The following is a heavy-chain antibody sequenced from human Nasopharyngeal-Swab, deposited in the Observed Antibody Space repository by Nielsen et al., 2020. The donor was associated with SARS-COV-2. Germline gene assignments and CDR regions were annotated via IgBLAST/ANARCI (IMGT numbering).Heavy chain of an antibody. CDR2: ISSSSSYI. V-gene: IGHV3-21*01. D-gene: IGHD6-19*01. CDR3: AKSSGWYVGYFDY. Sequence: WIRQPPGKGLEWVSSISSSSSYIYYADSVKGRFTISRDNAKNSLYLQMNSLRAEDTAVYYCAKSSGWYVGYFDYWGQGTLVTVSS. J-gene: IGHJ4*02.